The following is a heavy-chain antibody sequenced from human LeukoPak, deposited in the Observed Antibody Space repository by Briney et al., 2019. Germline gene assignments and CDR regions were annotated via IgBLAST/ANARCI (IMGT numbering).Heavy chain of an antibody. CDR2: IYHSGST. CDR3: ARVVVVVPAAINGFDY. J-gene: IGHJ4*02. CDR1: GYSISSGYY. V-gene: IGHV4-38-2*01. D-gene: IGHD2-2*01. Sequence: SETLSLNCAVSGYSISSGYYWGWIRQPPGKGLEWIGSIYHSGSTYYNPSLKSRVTISVDTSKNQFSLKLSSVTAADTAVYYCARVVVVVPAAINGFDYWGQGTLVTVSS.